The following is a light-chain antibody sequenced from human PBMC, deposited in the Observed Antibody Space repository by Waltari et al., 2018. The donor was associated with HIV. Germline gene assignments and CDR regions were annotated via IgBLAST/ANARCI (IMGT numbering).Light chain of an antibody. CDR2: GAS. J-gene: IGKJ3*01. CDR1: QSIGVF. Sequence: DIQMTQSPSSLSASVGDRFTITCRASQSIGVFLNWYRQKQGKAPELLIYGASNLQSGLPPRFSGCGSGTDFTLTISSLQPEDFATYYCQQTFNIPLTFGPGTKVDI. CDR3: QQTFNIPLT. V-gene: IGKV1-39*01.